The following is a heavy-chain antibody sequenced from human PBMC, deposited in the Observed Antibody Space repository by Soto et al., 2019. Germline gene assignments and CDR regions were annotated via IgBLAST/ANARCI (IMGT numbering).Heavy chain of an antibody. J-gene: IGHJ6*02. D-gene: IGHD1-26*01. V-gene: IGHV3-21*01. Sequence: GSLRLSCAASGFTFSSYSMNWVRQAPGKGLEWVSSISSSSSYIYYADSVKGRFTISRDNAKNSLYLQMNSLRAEDTAVYYCARDDVWEPSKGYYYGMDVWGQGTTVTVSS. CDR2: ISSSSSYI. CDR1: GFTFSSYS. CDR3: ARDDVWEPSKGYYYGMDV.